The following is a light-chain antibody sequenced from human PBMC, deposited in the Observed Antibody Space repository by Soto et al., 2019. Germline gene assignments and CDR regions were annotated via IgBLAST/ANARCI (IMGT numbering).Light chain of an antibody. CDR3: GTWDTSLSAVV. V-gene: IGLV1-51*01. J-gene: IGLJ2*01. Sequence: QAVVTQPPSVSAAPGQKVTISCSGSSSNIGNNYVSWYQQIPGTAPQLVIYDNNKRPSGIPDRFSGSKSGASATLGITGLQTGDGADYYCGTWDTSLSAVVFGGGTKLTVL. CDR1: SSNIGNNY. CDR2: DNN.